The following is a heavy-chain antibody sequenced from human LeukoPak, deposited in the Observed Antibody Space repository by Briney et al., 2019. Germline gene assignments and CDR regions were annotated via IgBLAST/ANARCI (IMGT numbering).Heavy chain of an antibody. Sequence: GGSLRLSCAASGFTFTIFGLNWVRQAPGKGLEWVANIKQDGSEKYYVDSVRGRFTISRDNAKNSLYLQMNSLRAEDTAVYYCARAVGNSGTDYWGQGTLVTVSS. V-gene: IGHV3-7*04. CDR2: IKQDGSEK. J-gene: IGHJ4*02. CDR1: GFTFTIFG. D-gene: IGHD4-23*01. CDR3: ARAVGNSGTDY.